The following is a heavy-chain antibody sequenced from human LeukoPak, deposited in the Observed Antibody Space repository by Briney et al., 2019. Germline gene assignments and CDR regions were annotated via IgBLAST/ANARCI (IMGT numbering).Heavy chain of an antibody. J-gene: IGHJ5*02. V-gene: IGHV4-39*01. CDR2: IYYSGSA. CDR3: ATLAGES. CDR1: GGSIISSAYS. D-gene: IGHD1-26*01. Sequence: SETLSLTCTVSGGSIISSAYSWGWIRQPPGRGLEYIGNIYYSGSAYYNPSLKSRVTLSVDTSNNQFSLRLTSVTAADTAVYYCATLAGESWGQGTLSPCPQ.